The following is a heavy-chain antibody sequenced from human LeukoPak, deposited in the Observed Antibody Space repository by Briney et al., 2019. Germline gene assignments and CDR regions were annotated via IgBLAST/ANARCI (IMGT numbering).Heavy chain of an antibody. CDR2: IYYSGST. V-gene: IGHV4-59*01. J-gene: IGHJ6*03. CDR3: ARGAKDYYYYMDV. CDR1: GGSISSYY. Sequence: SETLSLTCTVSGGSISSYYWSWIRQPPGKGLEWIGYIYYSGSTNYNPSLKSRVTISVDTSKNQFSLKLSSVTAADTAVYYCARGAKDYYYYMDVWGKGTTVTVSS.